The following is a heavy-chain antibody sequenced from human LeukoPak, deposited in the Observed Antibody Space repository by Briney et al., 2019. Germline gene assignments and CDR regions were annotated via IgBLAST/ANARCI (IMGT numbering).Heavy chain of an antibody. CDR1: GYSFTNYW. CDR3: ARSSVNWFDP. D-gene: IGHD3-3*01. CDR2: IFPGDSHT. V-gene: IGHV5-51*01. J-gene: IGHJ5*02. Sequence: GESLKISCKGSGYSFTNYWIGWVRQMPGKGLEWMGIIFPGDSHTRYSPSFQGQVTMSADESISTAYLQWSSLRASDTATYYCARSSVNWFDPWGQGTLVTVSS.